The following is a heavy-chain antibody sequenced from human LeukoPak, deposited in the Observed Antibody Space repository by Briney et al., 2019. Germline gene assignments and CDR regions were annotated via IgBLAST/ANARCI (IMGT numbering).Heavy chain of an antibody. V-gene: IGHV3-9*02. CDR3: AKARGVWFQGAFDI. CDR2: ISWNSDSI. CDR1: GFTSADYA. J-gene: IGHJ3*02. Sequence: SLRLSCAASGFTSADYAMHWVRQHPGKGLEWVSGISWNSDSIGYADSVKGRFTISRDNAENSLYLQMNSLRAEDTALYYCAKARGVWFQGAFDIWGQGTMVTVSS. D-gene: IGHD2-8*01.